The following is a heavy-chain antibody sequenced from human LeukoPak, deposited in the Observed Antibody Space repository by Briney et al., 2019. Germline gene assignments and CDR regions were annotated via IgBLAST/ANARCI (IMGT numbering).Heavy chain of an antibody. CDR2: ISYDGSNK. D-gene: IGHD6-19*01. CDR3: ARGRYSSGWTYFGY. J-gene: IGHJ4*02. Sequence: GGSLRLSCAASGFTFSSYAMHRVRQAPGKGLEWVAVISYDGSNKYYADSVKGRFTISRDNSKNTLYLQMNSLRAEDTAVYYCARGRYSSGWTYFGYWGQGTLVTVSS. CDR1: GFTFSSYA. V-gene: IGHV3-30-3*01.